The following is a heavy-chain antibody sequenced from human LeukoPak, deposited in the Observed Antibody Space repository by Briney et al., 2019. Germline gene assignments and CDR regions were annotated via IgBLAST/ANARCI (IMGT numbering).Heavy chain of an antibody. CDR1: GFTFSSYA. Sequence: GGSLRLSRAASGFTFSSYAMSWVRQAPGKGLEWVSAISGSGGSTYYAGSVKGRFTISRDNSKNTLYLQMNSLRAEDTAVYYCAREISRTGAFDIWGQGTMVTVSS. CDR2: ISGSGGST. CDR3: AREISRTGAFDI. V-gene: IGHV3-23*01. J-gene: IGHJ3*02. D-gene: IGHD3-3*02.